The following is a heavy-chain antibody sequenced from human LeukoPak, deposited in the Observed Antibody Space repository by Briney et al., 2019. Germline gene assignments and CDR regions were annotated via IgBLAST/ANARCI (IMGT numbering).Heavy chain of an antibody. V-gene: IGHV1-69*13. D-gene: IGHD2-2*01. CDR3: ARPGGCSSTSCYLRGAFDI. CDR2: IIPIFGTA. J-gene: IGHJ3*02. CDR1: GGTFSSYA. Sequence: VASVKVSCKASGGTFSSYAISWVRQAPGQGLEWMGGIIPIFGTANYAQKFQGRVTITADESTSTAYMELSSLRSEDTAVYYCARPGGCSSTSCYLRGAFDIWGQGRMVTVSS.